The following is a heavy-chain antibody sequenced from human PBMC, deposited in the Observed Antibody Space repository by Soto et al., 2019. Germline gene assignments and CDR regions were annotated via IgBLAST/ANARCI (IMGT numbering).Heavy chain of an antibody. CDR3: ARPGYSTSWTAFDY. CDR2: ILWNDDK. D-gene: IGHD6-13*01. V-gene: IGHV2-5*01. CDR1: GFSLSTSGAG. Sequence: QITLKESGPTLVKPTQTLTLTCTFSGFSLSTSGAGVGWIRQSPGKALEWLALILWNDDKRYSTSLKTRLTITKDTSKNQVVLTMTNMDPVDTATYYCARPGYSTSWTAFDYWGQGTLVTVSS. J-gene: IGHJ4*02.